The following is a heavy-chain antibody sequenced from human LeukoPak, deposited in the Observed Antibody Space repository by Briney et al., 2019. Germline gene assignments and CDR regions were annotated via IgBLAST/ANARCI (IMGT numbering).Heavy chain of an antibody. V-gene: IGHV1-8*01. Sequence: GASVKVSCKASGYIFTSYDINWVRQATGQGLEWMGWMSPNSGNTGYAQKFQGRVTMTRDTSISTAYMELNSLRSEDTAVYYCTSGPPEWGFDLWGRGTLVTVSS. J-gene: IGHJ2*01. CDR2: MSPNSGNT. CDR1: GYIFTSYD. CDR3: TSGPPEWGFDL. D-gene: IGHD1-14*01.